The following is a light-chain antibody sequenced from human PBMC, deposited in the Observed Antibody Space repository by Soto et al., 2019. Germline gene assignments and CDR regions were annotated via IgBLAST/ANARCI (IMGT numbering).Light chain of an antibody. CDR3: QQYYSTPRT. Sequence: DIVMTQSPDSLAVSLGERATINCKSSQSVLYSSNNKNNLAWHQQKPGQPPKLLIYWASTRESGVPDRFSGSGSGTGFTLTISSLQAEDVAVYYCQQYYSTPRTFGQGTKVDIK. CDR1: QSVLYSSNNKNN. J-gene: IGKJ1*01. V-gene: IGKV4-1*01. CDR2: WAS.